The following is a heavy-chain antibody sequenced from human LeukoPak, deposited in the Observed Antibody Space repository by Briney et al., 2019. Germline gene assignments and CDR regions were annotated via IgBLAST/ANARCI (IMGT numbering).Heavy chain of an antibody. J-gene: IGHJ5*02. D-gene: IGHD2-8*02. Sequence: GSLRLSCAASGFTFYNYAMSWVRQAPGKGLEWVSTISGSGGNTYYADSVKGRFTISRDNSENTLYLQMNSLRAEGTAVYYCAKPLGYCTGGVCYSNYFDPWGQGTLVTVSS. CDR1: GFTFYNYA. V-gene: IGHV3-23*01. CDR2: ISGSGGNT. CDR3: AKPLGYCTGGVCYSNYFDP.